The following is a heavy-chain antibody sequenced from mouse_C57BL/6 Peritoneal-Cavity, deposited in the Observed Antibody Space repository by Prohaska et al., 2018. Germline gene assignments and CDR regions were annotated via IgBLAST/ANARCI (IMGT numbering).Heavy chain of an antibody. D-gene: IGHD2-5*01. V-gene: IGHV9-3*01. CDR2: INTYSGVR. CDR1: GYTFTTYG. Sequence: QIQLVQSGPELKKPGETVKISCKASGYTFTTYGMSWVKQAPGKGLKWMSWINTYSGVRTYADDFKGRFAFSLETSASTDYLQINNLKNEDTATYFCARDSNWHFDVWGTGTTVTVSS. J-gene: IGHJ1*03. CDR3: ARDSNWHFDV.